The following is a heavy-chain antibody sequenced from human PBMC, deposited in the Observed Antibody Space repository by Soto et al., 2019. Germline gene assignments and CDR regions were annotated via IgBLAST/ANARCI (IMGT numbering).Heavy chain of an antibody. V-gene: IGHV3-15*01. D-gene: IGHD2-2*01. J-gene: IGHJ3*02. CDR3: TTVRYCSSTSCYYDAFDI. CDR2: IKSKTDGGTT. CDR1: GFTFSNAW. Sequence: GGSLRLSCAASGFTFSNAWMSWVRQAPGKGLEWVGRIKSKTDGGTTDYAAPVKGRFTISRDDSKNTLYLQMNSLKTEDTAVYYCTTVRYCSSTSCYYDAFDIWGQGTMVTVSS.